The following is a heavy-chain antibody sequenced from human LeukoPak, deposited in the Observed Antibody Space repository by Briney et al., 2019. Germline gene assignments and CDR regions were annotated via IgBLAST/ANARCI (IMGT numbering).Heavy chain of an antibody. Sequence: PGGSLRLSCAASGFTFSSYGMHWVRQAPGKGLEWVAVIWFDGSNKYYADSVKGRLTISRDNSKSTLYLQMNSLRAEDTAVYFCARDIDGYLDYWGQGTLVTVSS. V-gene: IGHV3-33*08. J-gene: IGHJ4*02. CDR2: IWFDGSNK. CDR3: ARDIDGYLDY. CDR1: GFTFSSYG. D-gene: IGHD5-24*01.